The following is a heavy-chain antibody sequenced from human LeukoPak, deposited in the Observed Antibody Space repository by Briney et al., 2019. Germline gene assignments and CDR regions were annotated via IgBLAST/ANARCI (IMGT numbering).Heavy chain of an antibody. CDR2: IKTDGSSI. V-gene: IGHV3-74*01. Sequence: PGGSLRLSCTASGFTFISHWMHWVRQAPGKGLVWVSHIKTDGSSINYADSVKGRFTISRDNAKNTLYLQMNSLRAEDTAVYYCARARYNNGLDYWGQGTLVTASS. J-gene: IGHJ4*02. CDR1: GFTFISHW. CDR3: ARARYNNGLDY. D-gene: IGHD1-14*01.